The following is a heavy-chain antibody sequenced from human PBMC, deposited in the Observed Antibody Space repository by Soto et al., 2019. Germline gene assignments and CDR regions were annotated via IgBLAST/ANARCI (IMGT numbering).Heavy chain of an antibody. CDR3: ARAGDFWRPEYNWFDP. D-gene: IGHD3-3*01. CDR2: ISSSGSTI. J-gene: IGHJ5*02. Sequence: HPGGSLRLSCAASGFTFSSYEMSWVRQAPGKGLEWVSYISSSGSTIYYADSVKGRFTISRDNAKNSLYLQMNSLRAEDTAVYYCARAGDFWRPEYNWFDPWGQGTLVTVSS. CDR1: GFTFSSYE. V-gene: IGHV3-48*03.